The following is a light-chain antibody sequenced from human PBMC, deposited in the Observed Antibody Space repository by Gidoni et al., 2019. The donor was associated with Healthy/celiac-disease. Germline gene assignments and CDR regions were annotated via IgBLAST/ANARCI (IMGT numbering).Light chain of an antibody. CDR2: DAS. V-gene: IGKV3-11*01. CDR3: QQRSNWPPRLT. CDR1: QSVSSY. Sequence: EIVLTQSPATLSLSPGERATLSCRASQSVSSYLAWYQQKPGQAPRLLIYDASNKATGIPARFSGSGSGTDFTLTISSLEPEDFAVYFCQQRSNWPPRLTFGGGTKVEIK. J-gene: IGKJ4*01.